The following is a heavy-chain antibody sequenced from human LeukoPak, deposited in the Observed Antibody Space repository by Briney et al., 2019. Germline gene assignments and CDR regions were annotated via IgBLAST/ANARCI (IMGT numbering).Heavy chain of an antibody. Sequence: PGGSLRLSCAASGFTFSSYAMSWVRQAPGKGLEWVSIMNGRGDTTFYSDSVKGRFTISRDNSKNTLCMQMNSLRAEDTAVYYCAKDGPRGLFYAFDIWGQGTMVSVSS. CDR2: MNGRGDTT. D-gene: IGHD3-3*01. CDR1: GFTFSSYA. J-gene: IGHJ3*02. V-gene: IGHV3-23*01. CDR3: AKDGPRGLFYAFDI.